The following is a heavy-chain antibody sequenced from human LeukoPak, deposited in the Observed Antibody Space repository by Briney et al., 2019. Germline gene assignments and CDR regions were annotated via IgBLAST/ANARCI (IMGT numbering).Heavy chain of an antibody. CDR3: AREGRGYSYAFEY. J-gene: IGHJ4*02. Sequence: GSLRLSCAASGFTFSSHWMHWVRQAPGKGLMWVSRINSDGSSTTYADSVKGRFTISRDNGQNTLYLQMNSLRAEDTAVYYCAREGRGYSYAFEYWGQGTLVTVSS. V-gene: IGHV3-74*01. CDR2: INSDGSST. CDR1: GFTFSSHW. D-gene: IGHD5-18*01.